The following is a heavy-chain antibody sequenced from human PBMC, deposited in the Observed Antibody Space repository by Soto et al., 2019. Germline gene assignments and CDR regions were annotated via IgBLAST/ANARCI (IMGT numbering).Heavy chain of an antibody. V-gene: IGHV1-24*01. D-gene: IGHD6-19*01. CDR1: GYTLTELS. Sequence: ASVKVSCKVSGYTLTELSMHWVRQAPGKGLEWMGGFDPEDGETIYAQKFQGRVTMTEDTSTDTAYMELSSLRSEDTAVYYWATTQWMEYYFDDWCQGTLVTVSS. J-gene: IGHJ4*02. CDR2: FDPEDGET. CDR3: ATTQWMEYYFDD.